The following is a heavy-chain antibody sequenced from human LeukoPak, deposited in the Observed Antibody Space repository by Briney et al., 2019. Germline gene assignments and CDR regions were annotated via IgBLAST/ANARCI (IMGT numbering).Heavy chain of an antibody. Sequence: SVKVSCKASGYTFTGYYMHWVRQAPGQGLEWMGWINPNSGGTNYAQKFQGRVTMTRDTSISIAYMELSRLRSDDTAVYYCARVFDIVVVPDTSWFDPWGQGTLVTVSS. CDR2: INPNSGGT. J-gene: IGHJ5*02. V-gene: IGHV1-2*02. CDR1: GYTFTGYY. CDR3: ARVFDIVVVPDTSWFDP. D-gene: IGHD2-2*01.